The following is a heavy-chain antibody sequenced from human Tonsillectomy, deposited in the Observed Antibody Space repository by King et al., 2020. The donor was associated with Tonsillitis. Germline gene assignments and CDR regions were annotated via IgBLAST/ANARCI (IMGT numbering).Heavy chain of an antibody. CDR1: EFTLSNYW. CDR3: AREGWLDYYYGMDV. J-gene: IGHJ6*02. Sequence: VQLVESGGGLVQPGGSLRLSCAASEFTLSNYWMSWVRQAPGKGLEWVANIKQDGGEKYYVDSVKGRFTISRDNAKNSLYLQMNSLRAEGTAVYYCAREGWLDYYYGMDVWGQGTTVTVSS. CDR2: IKQDGGEK. D-gene: IGHD5-12*01. V-gene: IGHV3-7*01.